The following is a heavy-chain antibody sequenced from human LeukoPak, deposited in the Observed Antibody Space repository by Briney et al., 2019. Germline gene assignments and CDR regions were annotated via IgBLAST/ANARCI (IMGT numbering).Heavy chain of an antibody. CDR1: GGTFSSYA. V-gene: IGHV1-69*13. CDR3: ARGGTYDSSGYYEGNNWFDP. J-gene: IGHJ5*02. Sequence: SVKVSCKASGGTFSSYAISWVRQAPGQGLEWMGGIIPIFGTANYAQKFQGRVTITADESTSTAYMELSSLRSEDTAVYYCARGGTYDSSGYYEGNNWFDPWGQGTLVTVSS. D-gene: IGHD3-22*01. CDR2: IIPIFGTA.